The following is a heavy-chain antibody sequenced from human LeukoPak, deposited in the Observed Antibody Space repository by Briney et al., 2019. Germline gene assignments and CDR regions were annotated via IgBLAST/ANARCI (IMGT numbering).Heavy chain of an antibody. D-gene: IGHD3-16*01. CDR1: GGSFSGYY. J-gene: IGHJ5*02. V-gene: IGHV4-34*01. CDR2: VDHSGKT. CDR3: ARDPRRPFDGSWGTP. Sequence: PSETLSLTCAVYGGSFSGYYWGWVRQPPGRELEWLGEVDHSGKTKYNPSLKSRLIISVDTSKNQFSLKLSSVTAADTAVYYCARDPRRPFDGSWGTPWGQGTLVTVSS.